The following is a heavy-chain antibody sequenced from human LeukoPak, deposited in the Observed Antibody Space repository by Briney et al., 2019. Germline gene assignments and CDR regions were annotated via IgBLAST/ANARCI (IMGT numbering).Heavy chain of an antibody. D-gene: IGHD6-6*01. CDR3: ASEQLKGAFDI. Sequence: SQTLSLTCTVSGGSISSGGYHWSWIRQHPGKGLEWIGYIYYSGSTYYNPSLKSRVTISVDTSKNQFSLKLSSVTAADTAVYYCASEQLKGAFDIWGQGTMVTVSS. CDR1: GGSISSGGYH. CDR2: IYYSGST. V-gene: IGHV4-31*03. J-gene: IGHJ3*02.